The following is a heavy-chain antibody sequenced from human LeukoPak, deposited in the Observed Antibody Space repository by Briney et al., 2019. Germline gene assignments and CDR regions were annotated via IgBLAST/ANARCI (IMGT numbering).Heavy chain of an antibody. J-gene: IGHJ3*02. V-gene: IGHV4-59*11. D-gene: IGHD4-23*01. CDR3: ARDYLGGNPDAFDI. Sequence: SETLSLTCSVSGGSLSSHYWSWIRQPPGKGLELIGHIHDTGSTFYNPSLRGRVTISLDTSNNQFSLKLTSMTAADTAVYYCARDYLGGNPDAFDIWGQGTMVTVSS. CDR2: IHDTGST. CDR1: GGSLSSHY.